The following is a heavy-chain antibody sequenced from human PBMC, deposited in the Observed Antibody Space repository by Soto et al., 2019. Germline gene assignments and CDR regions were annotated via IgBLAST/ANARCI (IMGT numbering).Heavy chain of an antibody. CDR1: GFTFSSYG. J-gene: IGHJ4*02. CDR2: IWYDGSNK. V-gene: IGHV3-33*01. D-gene: IGHD6-19*01. Sequence: QVQLVESGGGVVQPGRSLRLSCAASGFTFSSYGMHWVRQAPGKGLEWVAVIWYDGSNKYYADSVKSRFTISRDNSKNTLYLQMNSLRAEDTAVYYCARDGAVARLDYWGQGTLVTVSS. CDR3: ARDGAVARLDY.